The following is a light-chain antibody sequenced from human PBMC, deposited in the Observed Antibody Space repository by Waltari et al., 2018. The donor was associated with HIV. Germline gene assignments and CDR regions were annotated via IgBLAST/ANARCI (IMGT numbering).Light chain of an antibody. CDR2: GSS. V-gene: IGKV3-20*01. CDR3: QQYGSSFWT. J-gene: IGKJ1*01. Sequence: EIVLTQSPGTLSLSPGERAALSCRASENVKRTYFAWYQQRPGQGPRLLMYGSSSRASGIPERFVGSGSGTDFTLNITRLEPEDFAMYYCQQYGSSFWTFGQGTKVEMK. CDR1: ENVKRTY.